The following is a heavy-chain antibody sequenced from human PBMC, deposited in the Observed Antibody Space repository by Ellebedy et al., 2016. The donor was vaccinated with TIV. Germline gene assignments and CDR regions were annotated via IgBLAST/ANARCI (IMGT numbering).Heavy chain of an antibody. Sequence: GESLKISCTASGFTFSNYWMHWVRQAPGKGLVWVSRVDNDGSGTTYADSVKGRFTISRDNAKNTLYLQMNSLRAEDTAVYYCARDPTARSTVTGLGDYWGQGTLVTVSS. V-gene: IGHV3-74*01. J-gene: IGHJ4*02. CDR3: ARDPTARSTVTGLGDY. CDR2: VDNDGSGT. D-gene: IGHD4-17*01. CDR1: GFTFSNYW.